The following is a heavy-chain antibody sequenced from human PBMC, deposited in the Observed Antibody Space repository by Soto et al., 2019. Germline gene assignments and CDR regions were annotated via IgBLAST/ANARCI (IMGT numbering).Heavy chain of an antibody. J-gene: IGHJ6*02. Sequence: GASVKVSCKVSGYSFTGYFMHWVRQAPGQGLEWMGWINPNSGGRNFAQKFQGRVTMTRDTSISTAYMELSGLTSDDTAFYYCARVYPGSGWPYHYYGMDVWGQGTTVTVSS. CDR1: GYSFTGYF. D-gene: IGHD6-19*01. CDR2: INPNSGGR. V-gene: IGHV1-2*02. CDR3: ARVYPGSGWPYHYYGMDV.